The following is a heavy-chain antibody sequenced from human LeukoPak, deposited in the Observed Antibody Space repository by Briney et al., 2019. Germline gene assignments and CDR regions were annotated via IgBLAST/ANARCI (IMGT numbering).Heavy chain of an antibody. CDR3: ARHNPKGKYCDSSVTGFDY. Sequence: NHGESLKISCKGSGYSFTSYWIGWVRQMPGKGLEWMGIIYPGDSDTRYSPSFQGQVTISADKSISTAYLQWSSLKASDTAMYYCARHNPKGKYCDSSVTGFDYWGQGTLVTVSS. CDR2: IYPGDSDT. D-gene: IGHD3-22*01. J-gene: IGHJ4*02. CDR1: GYSFTSYW. V-gene: IGHV5-51*01.